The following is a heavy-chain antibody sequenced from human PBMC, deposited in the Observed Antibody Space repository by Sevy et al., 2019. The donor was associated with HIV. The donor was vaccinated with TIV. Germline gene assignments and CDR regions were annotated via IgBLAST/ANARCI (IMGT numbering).Heavy chain of an antibody. CDR1: GGSISSYY. Sequence: SETLSLTCTVSGGSISSYYWSWIRQPPGKGLEWIGYNYYSGSTNYNPSLKSRVTISVDTSKNQFSLKLSSVTAADTAVYYCARDMEGWFDPWGQGTLVTVSS. J-gene: IGHJ5*02. CDR2: NYYSGST. D-gene: IGHD3-10*01. V-gene: IGHV4-59*01. CDR3: ARDMEGWFDP.